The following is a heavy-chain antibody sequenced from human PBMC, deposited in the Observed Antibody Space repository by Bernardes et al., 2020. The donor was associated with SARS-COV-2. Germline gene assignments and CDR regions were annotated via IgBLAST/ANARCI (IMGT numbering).Heavy chain of an antibody. D-gene: IGHD1-26*01. J-gene: IGHJ4*02. CDR3: ARVYLVGTAPLYFDY. CDR1: GFTISRYW. Sequence: GGSLRLSCAASGFTISRYWMHWVRQAPGKGPVWVSRINSDGSSTSYADSVKGRFTISRDNAKNTLYLQMNSLRAEDTAVYYCARVYLVGTAPLYFDYWGQGTLVTVSS. V-gene: IGHV3-74*01. CDR2: INSDGSST.